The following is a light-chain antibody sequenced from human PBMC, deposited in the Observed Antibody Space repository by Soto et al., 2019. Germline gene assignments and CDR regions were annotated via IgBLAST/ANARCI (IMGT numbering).Light chain of an antibody. Sequence: DIQLTQSPSFLSASVGDRVTITCRASQGISSYLAWYQQKPGKAPKLLIYAASTLQSGVPSRFSGSGSETEFTLTISSLQPEDFLTYNCQPMNSYPLNSSGQETKLEIK. J-gene: IGKJ2*01. CDR1: QGISSY. CDR3: QPMNSYPLNS. V-gene: IGKV1-9*01. CDR2: AAS.